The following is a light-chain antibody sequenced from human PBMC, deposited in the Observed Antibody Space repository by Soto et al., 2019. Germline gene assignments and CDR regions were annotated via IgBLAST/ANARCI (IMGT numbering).Light chain of an antibody. J-gene: IGLJ1*01. CDR1: SSDVGGYNY. Sequence: VLTQPASVSGSPGQSITISCTGTSSDVGGYNYVSWYQHHPGKAPKLLIYDVSNRPSGISNRFSGSKSDNTASLTISGLQPEDEADYYCSSYTTSNTRQIVFGTGTKVTVL. CDR2: DVS. CDR3: SSYTTSNTRQIV. V-gene: IGLV2-14*03.